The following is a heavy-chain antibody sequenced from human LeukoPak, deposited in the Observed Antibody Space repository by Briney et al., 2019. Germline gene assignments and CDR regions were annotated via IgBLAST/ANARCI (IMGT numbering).Heavy chain of an antibody. V-gene: IGHV3-30*04. Sequence: PGRSLRLSCAASGFRFSSYAVHWVRQAPGKGLEWVAVISYDGSNKYYADSVKGRFTISRDNYKSTLYLQMNSLRAEDTAVYYCASGDPDINSHFDYWGQGTLVTVPS. CDR1: GFRFSSYA. D-gene: IGHD2-15*01. CDR3: ASGDPDINSHFDY. CDR2: ISYDGSNK. J-gene: IGHJ4*02.